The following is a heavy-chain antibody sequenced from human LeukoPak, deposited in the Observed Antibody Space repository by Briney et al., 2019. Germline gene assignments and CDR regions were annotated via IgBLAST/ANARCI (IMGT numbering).Heavy chain of an antibody. Sequence: PAGRSLRLSCVASGITFKTYGMHWVRQAPGKGLEWVAVIWHDGSKKHYIDSVKGRFTVSRDDSGNTLYLEMNDLRLEDTAVYYCADSWGEGWFAPWGQGTQVTVSA. CDR1: GITFKTYG. CDR3: ADSWGEGWFAP. J-gene: IGHJ5*02. D-gene: IGHD3-16*01. CDR2: IWHDGSKK. V-gene: IGHV3-33*03.